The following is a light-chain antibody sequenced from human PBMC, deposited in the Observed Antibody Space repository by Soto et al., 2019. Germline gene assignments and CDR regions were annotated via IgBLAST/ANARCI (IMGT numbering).Light chain of an antibody. CDR3: GTWDGSLSAEV. J-gene: IGLJ2*01. CDR2: DNN. Sequence: QSVLTQPPSVSAAPGQKVTISCSGSTSNIGNDYVSWYQQLPGTAPKLLIYDNNKRPSGIPDRFSGSKSGTSATLGITGLQTGDEADYYCGTWDGSLSAEVFVGGTQLTVL. V-gene: IGLV1-51*01. CDR1: TSNIGNDY.